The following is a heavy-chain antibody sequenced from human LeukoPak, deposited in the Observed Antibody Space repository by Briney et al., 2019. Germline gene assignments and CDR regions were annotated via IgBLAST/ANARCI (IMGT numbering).Heavy chain of an antibody. D-gene: IGHD6-19*01. V-gene: IGHV4-39*07. CDR2: IYYSGST. CDR1: GGSISSYY. CDR3: ARGSSGWPRFDP. J-gene: IGHJ5*02. Sequence: PSETLSLTCTVSGGSISSYYWGWIRQPPGKGLEWIGSIYYSGSTYYNPSLKSRVTISVDTSKNQFSLQLNSVTPEDTAVYYCARGSSGWPRFDPWGQGTLVTVSS.